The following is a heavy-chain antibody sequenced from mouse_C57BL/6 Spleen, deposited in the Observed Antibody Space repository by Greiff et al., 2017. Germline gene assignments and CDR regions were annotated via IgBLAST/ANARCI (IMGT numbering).Heavy chain of an antibody. CDR3: ARSDGNLPSGFAY. V-gene: IGHV5-4*03. Sequence: EVMLVESGGGLVKPGGSLKLSCAASGFTFSSYAMSWVRQTPEKRLEWVATISDGGSYTYYPDNVTGRFTISRDNAKNNLYLQMSHLKSEDTAMYYCARSDGNLPSGFAYWGQGTLVTVSA. D-gene: IGHD2-1*01. J-gene: IGHJ3*01. CDR1: GFTFSSYA. CDR2: ISDGGSYT.